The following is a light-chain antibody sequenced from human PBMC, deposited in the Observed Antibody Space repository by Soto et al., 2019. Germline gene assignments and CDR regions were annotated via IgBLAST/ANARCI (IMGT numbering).Light chain of an antibody. CDR1: QSISSW. Sequence: DIQMTQSPATLSASVGDRVTITCWASQSISSWLAWYQQKQGKAPKLLIYDASSLESGVPSRFSGSGYGTEFNLTISSLQTDDFATYYCQQYNSYPVTFGQGTKVDIK. J-gene: IGKJ1*01. V-gene: IGKV1-5*01. CDR2: DAS. CDR3: QQYNSYPVT.